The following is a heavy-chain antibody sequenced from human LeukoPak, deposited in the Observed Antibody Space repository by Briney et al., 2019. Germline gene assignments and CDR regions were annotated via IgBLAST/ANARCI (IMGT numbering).Heavy chain of an antibody. D-gene: IGHD2-15*01. CDR1: GYTFTGYY. CDR3: AREDILRRGYYYGMDV. Sequence: ASVKVSCKASGYTFTGYYMHWVRQAPGQGLEWMGWINPNSGGTNYAQKFQGRVTMTRDTYISTAYMELSRLRSDDTAVYYCAREDILRRGYYYGMDVWGQGTTVTVSS. V-gene: IGHV1-2*02. J-gene: IGHJ6*02. CDR2: INPNSGGT.